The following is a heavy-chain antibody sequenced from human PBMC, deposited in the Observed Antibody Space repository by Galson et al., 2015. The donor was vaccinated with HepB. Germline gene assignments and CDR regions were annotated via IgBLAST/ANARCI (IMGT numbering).Heavy chain of an antibody. CDR2: IIPILGIA. CDR3: ARGEGVTPAEYFQH. Sequence: SVKVSCKASGGTFSSYTISWVRQAPGQGLEWMGRIIPILGIANYAQKFQGRVTITADKSTSTAYMELSSLRSEDTAVYYCARGEGVTPAEYFQHWGQGTLVTVSS. CDR1: GGTFSSYT. V-gene: IGHV1-69*02. D-gene: IGHD2-21*02. J-gene: IGHJ1*01.